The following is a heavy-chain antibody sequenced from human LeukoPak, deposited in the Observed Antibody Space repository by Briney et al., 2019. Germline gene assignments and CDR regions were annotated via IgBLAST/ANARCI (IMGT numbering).Heavy chain of an antibody. J-gene: IGHJ4*02. Sequence: PSETLSLTCTVSGGSISSSSYYWGWIRQPPGKGLEWIGSIYYSGSTYYNPSLKSRVTISVDTSKNQFSLTLSSVTAADTAVYYCARRYYYGSGVFDYWGRGALVTVSS. V-gene: IGHV4-39*07. CDR1: GGSISSSSYY. CDR3: ARRYYYGSGVFDY. CDR2: IYYSGST. D-gene: IGHD3-10*01.